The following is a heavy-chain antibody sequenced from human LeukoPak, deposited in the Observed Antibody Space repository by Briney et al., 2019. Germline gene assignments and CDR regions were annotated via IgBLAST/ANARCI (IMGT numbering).Heavy chain of an antibody. CDR2: IYYSGST. CDR1: GGSISSYY. V-gene: IGHV4-59*01. Sequence: SETLSLTCTVSGGSISSYYWSWIRQPPGKGLEWIGYIYYSGSTNYNPSLKSRVTISVDTSKNQFSLKLSSVTAAVTAVYYCARDERDWGQGTLVTVSS. J-gene: IGHJ4*02. CDR3: ARDERD.